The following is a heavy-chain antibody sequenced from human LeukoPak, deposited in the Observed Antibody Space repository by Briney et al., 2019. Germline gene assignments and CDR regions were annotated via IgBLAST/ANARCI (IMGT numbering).Heavy chain of an antibody. CDR2: ISSSGSTI. CDR3: ARDMWGERYYESSDNVHYYYYMDV. J-gene: IGHJ6*03. V-gene: IGHV3-48*03. CDR1: GFTFSSYE. Sequence: GGSLRLSCAASGFTFSSYEMNWVRQAPGKGLEWVSYISSSGSTIYYADSVKGRFTISRDNAKSSLYLQMNRLSAEDTALYYCARDMWGERYYESSDNVHYYYYMDVWGKGTTVTVSS. D-gene: IGHD3-22*01.